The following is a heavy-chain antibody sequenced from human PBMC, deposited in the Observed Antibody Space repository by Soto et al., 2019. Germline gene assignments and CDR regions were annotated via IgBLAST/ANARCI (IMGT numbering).Heavy chain of an antibody. J-gene: IGHJ4*02. D-gene: IGHD1-20*01. CDR1: GVSISNNY. V-gene: IGHV4-59*01. Sequence: QVQLQESGPGLVKPSETLSLTCTVSGVSISNNYWSWIRQPPGKGLEWIGYIYYNGNTNYNPSLKSRVTMSVDTSRNQISLKLCTVTAADTAVYYCTRDNWYSEYWGQGTLVTVSS. CDR2: IYYNGNT. CDR3: TRDNWYSEY.